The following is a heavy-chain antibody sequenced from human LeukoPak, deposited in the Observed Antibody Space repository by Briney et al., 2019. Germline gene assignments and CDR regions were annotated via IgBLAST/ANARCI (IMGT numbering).Heavy chain of an antibody. Sequence: GGSLRLSCAASGFTVSDNYMTWVRQAPGKGLEWVSSIYSAGATHYAESVKGRFTISRDNSKNTLYLQMNSLRAEDMAVYYCAARSSGNPYFWGQGTLVTVSS. CDR3: AARSSGNPYF. V-gene: IGHV3-53*01. CDR2: IYSAGAT. CDR1: GFTVSDNY. J-gene: IGHJ4*02. D-gene: IGHD1-26*01.